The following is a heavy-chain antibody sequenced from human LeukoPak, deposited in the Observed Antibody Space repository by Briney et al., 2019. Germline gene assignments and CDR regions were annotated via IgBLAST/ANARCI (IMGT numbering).Heavy chain of an antibody. CDR3: RKWELNVFDY. CDR1: GSSISSNTYY. J-gene: IGHJ4*02. Sequence: SETLSLTCTVSGSSISSNTYYWGWIRQPPGKGLEWIGSICYSGSTYYNPSLKSRVTMSVDTSKNQFSLKLSSVTAADTAVYYCRKWELNVFDYWGQGTLVTVSS. V-gene: IGHV4-39*07. CDR2: ICYSGST. D-gene: IGHD1-26*01.